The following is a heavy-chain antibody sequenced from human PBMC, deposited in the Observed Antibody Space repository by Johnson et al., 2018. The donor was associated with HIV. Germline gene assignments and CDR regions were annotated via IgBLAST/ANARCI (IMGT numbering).Heavy chain of an antibody. D-gene: IGHD3-16*01. CDR2: ISYDGSNK. Sequence: QVQLVESGGGVVQPGRSLRLSCAASGFTFSSYGMHWVRQAPGKGLEWVAVISYDGSNKYYADSVKGRFTILIDNSKNTLYLQMNSRRAEETAVYYCARGRGPRGAFDIWGQGTMVTVSS. V-gene: IGHV3-30*03. CDR3: ARGRGPRGAFDI. J-gene: IGHJ3*02. CDR1: GFTFSSYG.